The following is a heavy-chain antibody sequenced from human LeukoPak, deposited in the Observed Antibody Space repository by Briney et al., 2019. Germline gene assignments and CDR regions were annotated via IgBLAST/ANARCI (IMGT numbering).Heavy chain of an antibody. Sequence: GGSLRLSCAASGFTFSSYGMHWVRQAPGKGLEWVAVIWYDGSNKYYADSVKGRFTISRDNSKNTLYLQMNSLRAEDTAVYYCARSVRGVIIGFDPWGQGTLVTVSS. CDR3: ARSVRGVIIGFDP. CDR2: IWYDGSNK. CDR1: GFTFSSYG. J-gene: IGHJ5*02. D-gene: IGHD3-10*01. V-gene: IGHV3-33*01.